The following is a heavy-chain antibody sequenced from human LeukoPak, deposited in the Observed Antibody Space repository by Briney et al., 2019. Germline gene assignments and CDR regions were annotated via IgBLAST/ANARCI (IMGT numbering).Heavy chain of an antibody. Sequence: SETLSLTCSVSGGSISSSNYYWGWIRQSSGKGLEWIGNIYYSGTTFYNPSPKSRVTISVVTSKNQFSLKLTSVTAADTAVYYCARQLGAFDIWGQGTMVTVSS. D-gene: IGHD3-16*01. V-gene: IGHV4-39*01. CDR3: ARQLGAFDI. J-gene: IGHJ3*02. CDR1: GGSISSSNYY. CDR2: IYYSGTT.